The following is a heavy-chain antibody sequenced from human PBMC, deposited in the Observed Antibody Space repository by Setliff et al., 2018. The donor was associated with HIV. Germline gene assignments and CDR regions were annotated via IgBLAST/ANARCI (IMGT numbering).Heavy chain of an antibody. CDR2: IYYSGST. V-gene: IGHV4-39*07. Sequence: SETLSLTCTVSGGSISSRSYYWGWIRQPPGKGLEWIGSIYYSGSTYYNPSLRSRVTISVDTSKNLFSLKLSSVTAADTAVYFCARIDYYDSRGFYSVRAFDLWGQGTMVTVSS. D-gene: IGHD3-22*01. CDR3: ARIDYYDSRGFYSVRAFDL. J-gene: IGHJ3*01. CDR1: GGSISSRSYY.